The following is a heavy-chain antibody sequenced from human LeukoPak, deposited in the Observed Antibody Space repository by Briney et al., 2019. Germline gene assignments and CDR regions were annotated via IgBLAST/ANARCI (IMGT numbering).Heavy chain of an antibody. D-gene: IGHD3-22*01. Sequence: PGGPLRLSCAASGFTFSDYTMTWVRQAPGKGLEWVSSISDSSTYIYYADSVKGRFTTSRDNAKNSLFLQMNSLRAEDTAVYYCARKGSSGYGYWGQGILVTVSS. CDR2: ISDSSTYI. CDR1: GFTFSDYT. CDR3: ARKGSSGYGY. J-gene: IGHJ4*02. V-gene: IGHV3-21*01.